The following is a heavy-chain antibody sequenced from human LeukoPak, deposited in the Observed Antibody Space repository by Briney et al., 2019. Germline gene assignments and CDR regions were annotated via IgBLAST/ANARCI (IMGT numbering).Heavy chain of an antibody. J-gene: IGHJ5*02. CDR2: ITSSGYT. D-gene: IGHD3-10*01. CDR1: GGSINYY. V-gene: IGHV4-59*08. Sequence: SETLSLTCTVSGGSINYYWSWIRQSPGKGLEWIGYITSSGYTNYNPSLRSRVTISLDTSKMQFSLRLSSVTAADTAVYYCARGKNGSGSYSWFDPWGQGTLVTVSS. CDR3: ARGKNGSGSYSWFDP.